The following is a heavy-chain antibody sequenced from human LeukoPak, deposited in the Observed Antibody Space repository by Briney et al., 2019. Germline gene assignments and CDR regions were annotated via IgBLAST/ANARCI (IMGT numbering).Heavy chain of an antibody. CDR3: ARGVVLAATKSYWYFDL. J-gene: IGHJ2*01. V-gene: IGHV3-13*05. CDR1: GFTFSSYD. Sequence: PGGSLRLSCAASGFTFSSYDMHWVRQATGKGLEWVSAIGTAGDPYYSGSVKGRFTISRENAKNSLYLQMNSLRAGDTAVYYCARGVVLAATKSYWYFDLWGRGTLVTVSS. CDR2: IGTAGDP. D-gene: IGHD2-2*01.